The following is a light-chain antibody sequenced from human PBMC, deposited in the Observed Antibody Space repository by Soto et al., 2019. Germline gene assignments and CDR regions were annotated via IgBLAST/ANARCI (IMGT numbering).Light chain of an antibody. J-gene: IGKJ1*01. CDR3: QQCGSLPGT. CDR2: GTS. V-gene: IGKV3-20*01. Sequence: ETVLTQSPGTLSLSPGERATLSCRASRPVNGNYLGWYQQKPGQAPRLLIYGTSSRATGIPDRFSGSGSGTDFTLTISRLEPEDFAVYYCQQCGSLPGTFGEGTRVEIK. CDR1: RPVNGNY.